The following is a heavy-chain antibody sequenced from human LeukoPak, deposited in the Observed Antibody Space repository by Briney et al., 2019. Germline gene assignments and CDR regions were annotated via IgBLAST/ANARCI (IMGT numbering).Heavy chain of an antibody. Sequence: ASVKVSCKASGYTFTSYYMHWLRQAPGQGLEWMGIINPSGGSTSYAQKFQGRVTMTRDMSTSTVYMELSSLRSEDTAVYYCASGSGWYYFDYWGQGTLVTVSS. CDR2: INPSGGST. J-gene: IGHJ4*02. V-gene: IGHV1-46*01. D-gene: IGHD6-19*01. CDR3: ASGSGWYYFDY. CDR1: GYTFTSYY.